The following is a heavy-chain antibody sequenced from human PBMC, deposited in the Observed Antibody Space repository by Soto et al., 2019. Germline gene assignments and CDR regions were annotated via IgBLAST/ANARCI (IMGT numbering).Heavy chain of an antibody. CDR3: ARAVAVPADFDY. Sequence: QVQLVQSGAEEKKPGASVKVSCKASGYTFTSYAMHWVRQAPGQRLEWMGWINAGNGNTKSSQKFQGRVTITRDTAASTAYRELSSLRSEDTAVFFCARAVAVPADFDYWGQGTLVTVSS. V-gene: IGHV1-3*05. D-gene: IGHD6-19*01. CDR1: GYTFTSYA. CDR2: INAGNGNT. J-gene: IGHJ4*02.